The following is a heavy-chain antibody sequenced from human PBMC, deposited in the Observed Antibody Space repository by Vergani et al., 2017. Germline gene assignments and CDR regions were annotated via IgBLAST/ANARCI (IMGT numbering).Heavy chain of an antibody. V-gene: IGHV4-34*01. Sequence: QVQLQQWGAGLLKPSETLSLTCAVYGGSFSGYYWSWIRQPPGKGLEWIGEINHSVSTNYNPSLKSRVTISVDTSKNQFSLKLSSVTAADTAVYYCARRRRKAGNHYYPEYYFDYWGQGTLVTVSS. CDR1: GGSFSGYY. J-gene: IGHJ4*02. CDR3: ARRRRKAGNHYYPEYYFDY. CDR2: INHSVST. D-gene: IGHD1-14*01.